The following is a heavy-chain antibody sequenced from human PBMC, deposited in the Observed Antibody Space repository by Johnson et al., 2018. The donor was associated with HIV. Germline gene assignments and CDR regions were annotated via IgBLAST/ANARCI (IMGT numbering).Heavy chain of an antibody. D-gene: IGHD3/OR15-3a*01. Sequence: VQLVESGGGLVQPGGSLRLSCAASRFTFNDYAMNWVRQAPGMGLEWVSVIYSGGSTYYADSVKGRCTISRDNSKNTLYLQMNSLRVEDTAMYYCAKMLDLGDDGSDIWGQGTMVTVSS. J-gene: IGHJ3*02. CDR2: IYSGGST. CDR1: RFTFNDYA. CDR3: AKMLDLGDDGSDI. V-gene: IGHV3-23*03.